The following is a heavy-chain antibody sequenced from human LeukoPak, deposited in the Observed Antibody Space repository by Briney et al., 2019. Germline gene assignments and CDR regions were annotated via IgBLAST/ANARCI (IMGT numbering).Heavy chain of an antibody. CDR2: IQPDGSEK. J-gene: IGHJ4*02. D-gene: IGHD3-22*01. V-gene: IGHV3-7*01. Sequence: GGSLRLSCAASGITFSSYWMSWVRQAPGRGLEWVANIQPDGSEKYYVDSVKGRFTISRDNAKNSLFLQMNSLRAEDTAVYYCARGSYHYDGRGYAYYFDYWGQGTLVTVSS. CDR1: GITFSSYW. CDR3: ARGSYHYDGRGYAYYFDY.